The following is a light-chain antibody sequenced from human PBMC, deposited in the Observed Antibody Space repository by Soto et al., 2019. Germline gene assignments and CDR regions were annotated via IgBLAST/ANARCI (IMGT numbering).Light chain of an antibody. V-gene: IGKV1-5*01. Sequence: DTQMTQSPSTLSASVGDRVTATCRASQSISNWLAWYQQKPGKAPKLLINDASSLESGVPSRFSGSGSGTEFTLTISSLQPDDFATYYCQQYNSFSGTFGQGTKVDIK. CDR1: QSISNW. CDR2: DAS. CDR3: QQYNSFSGT. J-gene: IGKJ1*01.